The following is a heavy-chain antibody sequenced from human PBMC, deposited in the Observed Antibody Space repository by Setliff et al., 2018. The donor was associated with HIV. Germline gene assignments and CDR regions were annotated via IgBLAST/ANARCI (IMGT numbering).Heavy chain of an antibody. Sequence: ASVKVSCKASGYILSHFGMTWVRQAPGQGLEWVGWISGNNGNTKYAQKFQDRVTITTDTSTSTHYLELRSLRFDDTAVYYCARSGFLTALDSYDVWGQGTMVTVSS. CDR2: ISGNNGNT. J-gene: IGHJ3*01. V-gene: IGHV1-18*01. CDR1: GYILSHFG. CDR3: ARSGFLTALDSYDV. D-gene: IGHD3-9*01.